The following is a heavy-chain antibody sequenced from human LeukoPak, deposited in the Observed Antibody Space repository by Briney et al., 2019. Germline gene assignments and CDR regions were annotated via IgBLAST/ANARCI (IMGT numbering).Heavy chain of an antibody. CDR1: GYTFTSYG. Sequence: GASVKVSCKASGYTFTSYGISWVRQAPGQGLEWMGWISAYNGNTNYAQKLQGRVTMTTDTSTSTAYMELRSLRSDDTAVYYCATEKTYDFWSGYGSLNFDYWGQGTLVTVSS. J-gene: IGHJ4*02. CDR3: ATEKTYDFWSGYGSLNFDY. CDR2: ISAYNGNT. D-gene: IGHD3-3*01. V-gene: IGHV1-18*01.